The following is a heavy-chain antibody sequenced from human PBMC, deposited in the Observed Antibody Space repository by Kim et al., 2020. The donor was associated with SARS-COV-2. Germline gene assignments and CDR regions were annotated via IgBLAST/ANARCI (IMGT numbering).Heavy chain of an antibody. CDR3: AKEMGLYCSGGSCYSEIYYYGMDV. CDR2: ISYDGSNK. Sequence: GGSLRLSCAASGFTFSSYGMHWVRQAPGKGLEWVAVISYDGSNKYYADSVKGRFTISRDNSKNTLYLQMNSLRAEDTAVYYCAKEMGLYCSGGSCYSEIYYYGMDVWGQGTTVTVSS. D-gene: IGHD2-15*01. V-gene: IGHV3-30*18. J-gene: IGHJ6*02. CDR1: GFTFSSYG.